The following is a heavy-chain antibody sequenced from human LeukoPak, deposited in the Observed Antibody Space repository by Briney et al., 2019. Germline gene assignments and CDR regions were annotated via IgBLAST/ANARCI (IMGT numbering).Heavy chain of an antibody. Sequence: SETLSLTRTVSGGSINNDHRSWIQQPRGKGLEWIGYIYTRGTTKYNPSLKSRVTISVDTSKKQFSLRLSSVTAADTAVYYCARLLGSSSWRDNWFGRWGQGTLVTVSS. V-gene: IGHV4-4*09. CDR2: IYTRGTT. CDR1: GGSINNDH. D-gene: IGHD6-13*01. J-gene: IGHJ5*02. CDR3: ARLLGSSSWRDNWFGR.